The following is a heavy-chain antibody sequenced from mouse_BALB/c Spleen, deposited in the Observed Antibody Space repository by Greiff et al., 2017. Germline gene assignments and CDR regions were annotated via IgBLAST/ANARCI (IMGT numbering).Heavy chain of an antibody. D-gene: IGHD1-2*01. CDR1: GFTFSSYT. CDR2: ISNGGGST. CDR3: ARRGRDGAMDY. V-gene: IGHV5-12-2*01. J-gene: IGHJ4*01. Sequence: EVMLVESGGGLVQPGGSLKLSCAASGFTFSSYTMSWVRQTPEKRLEWVAYISNGGGSTYYPDTVKGRFTISRDNAKNTLYLQMSSLKSEDTAMYYCARRGRDGAMDYWGQGTSVTVSS.